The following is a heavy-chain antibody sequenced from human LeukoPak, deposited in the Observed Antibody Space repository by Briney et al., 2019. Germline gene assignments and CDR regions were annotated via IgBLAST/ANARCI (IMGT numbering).Heavy chain of an antibody. CDR1: GYTFTGYY. V-gene: IGHV1-2*02. CDR3: ARRDGYNFNWFDP. Sequence: AASVKVSCKASGYTFTGYYIHWVRQAPGQGLEWMGWINPNSGGTNYAQKFQGRVTMTRDTSISTAYMELSRLRSDDTAVYYCARRDGYNFNWFDPWGQGTLVTVSS. D-gene: IGHD5-24*01. J-gene: IGHJ5*02. CDR2: INPNSGGT.